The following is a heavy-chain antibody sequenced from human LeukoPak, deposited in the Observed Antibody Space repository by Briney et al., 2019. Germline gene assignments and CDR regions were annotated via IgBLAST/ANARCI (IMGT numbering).Heavy chain of an antibody. J-gene: IGHJ6*02. D-gene: IGHD3-3*01. V-gene: IGHV1-2*02. CDR1: GYTFTGYY. Sequence: ASVKVSCKASGYTFTGYYMHWVRQAPGQGLEWMGWINPNSGGTNYAQKFQGRVTMTRDTSISTAYMELSRLRSDDTAVYYCARVPSMTIFHGMDVWGQGTTVTVSS. CDR3: ARVPSMTIFHGMDV. CDR2: INPNSGGT.